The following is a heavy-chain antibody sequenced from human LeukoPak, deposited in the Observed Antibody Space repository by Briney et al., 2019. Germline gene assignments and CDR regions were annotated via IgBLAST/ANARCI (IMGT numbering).Heavy chain of an antibody. Sequence: PSETLPLTCTVSGGSISTYYWSWIRQPPGKGLEWIGYIYYSGSTNYNPSLKSRVTISVDTSKNQSFLNLTSLTAADTAVYYCAKGGKGFPLGLRFDSWGQGTLVSVSS. CDR3: AKGGKGFPLGLRFDS. CDR1: GGSISTYY. D-gene: IGHD2-21*01. J-gene: IGHJ4*02. V-gene: IGHV4-59*01. CDR2: IYYSGST.